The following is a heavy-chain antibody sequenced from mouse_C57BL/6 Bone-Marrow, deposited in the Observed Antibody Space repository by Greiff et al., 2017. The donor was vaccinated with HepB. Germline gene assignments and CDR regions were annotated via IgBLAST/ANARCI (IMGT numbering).Heavy chain of an antibody. CDR3: ARLYYYGSSHDY. D-gene: IGHD1-1*01. V-gene: IGHV5-17*01. CDR1: GFTFSDYG. Sequence: EVKVVESGGGLVKPGGSLKLSCAASGFTFSDYGMHWVRQAPEKGLEWVAYISSGSSTIYYADTVKGRFTISRDNAKNTLFLQMTSLRSEDTAMYYCARLYYYGSSHDYWGQGTTLTVSS. J-gene: IGHJ2*01. CDR2: ISSGSSTI.